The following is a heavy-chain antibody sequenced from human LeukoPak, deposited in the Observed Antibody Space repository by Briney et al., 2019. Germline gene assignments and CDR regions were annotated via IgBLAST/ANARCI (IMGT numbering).Heavy chain of an antibody. CDR1: GGSISSGSFY. Sequence: TPSLTCTVSGGSISSGSFYWSWIRQTAGKGLEWIGRIYPSGDSQYSPSFRSRATISLDTRNQFSLKLSSVTAADTAVYFCARGYDRNGYQSRGFDYWGQGALVNVSS. D-gene: IGHD3-22*01. CDR2: IYPSGDS. J-gene: IGHJ4*02. CDR3: ARGYDRNGYQSRGFDY. V-gene: IGHV4-61*02.